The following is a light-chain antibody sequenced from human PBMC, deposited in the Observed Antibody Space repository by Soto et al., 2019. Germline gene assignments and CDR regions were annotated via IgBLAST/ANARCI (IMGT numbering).Light chain of an antibody. V-gene: IGKV3-20*01. CDR3: QQYGSSPRT. CDR1: QSVRSSY. J-gene: IGKJ1*01. CDR2: GAS. Sequence: EIVLTQSPGTLSLSPGERATLSCRASQSVRSSYLAWYQQKPGQAPRLLIYGASTRATGLPDRFSGSWSGTDFTLTISRLEPEDFAVYFCQQYGSSPRTFGQGTKVEI.